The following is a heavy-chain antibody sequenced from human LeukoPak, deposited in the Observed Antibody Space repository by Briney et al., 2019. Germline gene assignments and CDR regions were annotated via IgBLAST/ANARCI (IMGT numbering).Heavy chain of an antibody. CDR2: ISSRSSAI. CDR3: ARDSALDYDSSGYYFDY. Sequence: PGGSLRLSRAASGFTLSSNYMSWVRQAPGKGRERGSYISSRSSAIHYADSVKSRFTISRDIATKSLYLQMNSLRDQDTAVYFCARDSALDYDSSGYYFDYWGQGTLVTVSS. CDR1: GFTLSSNY. D-gene: IGHD3-22*01. V-gene: IGHV3-48*02. J-gene: IGHJ4*02.